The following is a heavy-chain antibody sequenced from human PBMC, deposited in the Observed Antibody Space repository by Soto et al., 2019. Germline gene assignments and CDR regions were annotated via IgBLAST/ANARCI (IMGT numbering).Heavy chain of an antibody. D-gene: IGHD2-21*02. CDR3: ASEGDVPYSYYGMDV. CDR1: GYTFTSYG. J-gene: IGHJ6*02. Sequence: QVQLVQSGGEVRKPGASVTVSCKASGYTFTSYGISWVRQAPGQVLEWMGWLIGYNGKTNYAQKVQDRVTMTTDTSTSTVYLDRRSLRFGDTAVYYCASEGDVPYSYYGMDVWGQGTPVTVSS. V-gene: IGHV1-18*01. CDR2: LIGYNGKT.